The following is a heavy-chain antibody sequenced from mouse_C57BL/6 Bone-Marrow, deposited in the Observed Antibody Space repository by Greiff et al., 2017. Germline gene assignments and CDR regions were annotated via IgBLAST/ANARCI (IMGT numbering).Heavy chain of an antibody. CDR3: SSFDGNYCDF. CDR2: IDPEIGDT. D-gene: IGHD2-3*01. CDR1: GFNIKDDY. V-gene: IGHV14-4*01. Sequence: EVQRVESGAELVRPGASVKLSCTASGFNIKDDYIHWVKQRPEQGLEWIGWIDPEIGDTEYASKFQGKATITSDTSSNTAYLQLSSLTSEDTAVYYCSSFDGNYCDFWGQGTPLTVAS. J-gene: IGHJ2*01.